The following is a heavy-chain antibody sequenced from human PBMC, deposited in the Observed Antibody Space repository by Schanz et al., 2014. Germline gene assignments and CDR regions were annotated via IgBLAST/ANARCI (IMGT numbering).Heavy chain of an antibody. J-gene: IGHJ4*02. CDR1: GYTFTSYG. CDR2: IIPILGIA. V-gene: IGHV1-69*04. D-gene: IGHD4-17*01. CDR3: ARGYGDSPTDF. Sequence: QVQVVQSGAEVKKPGASVKVSCKASGYTFTSYGINWVRQAPGQGLEWIGRIIPILGIANYAQKFQGRVTITADRSTSTAYMELSSLRSEDTAVYYCARGYGDSPTDFWGQGTLVTVSS.